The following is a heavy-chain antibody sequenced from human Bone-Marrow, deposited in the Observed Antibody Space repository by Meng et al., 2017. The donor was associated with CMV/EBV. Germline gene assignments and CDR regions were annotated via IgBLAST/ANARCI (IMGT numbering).Heavy chain of an antibody. Sequence: GEFLKISCAASGFTFSNAWMSWVRQAPGKGLEWVGRIKSKTDGGTTDYAAPVKGRFTISRDDSKNTLYLQMNSLKTEDTAVYYCTTVSRVGYYYYYGMDVWGQGTTVTVSS. CDR3: TTVSRVGYYYYYGMDV. V-gene: IGHV3-15*01. CDR2: IKSKTDGGTT. J-gene: IGHJ6*02. CDR1: GFTFSNAW. D-gene: IGHD1-26*01.